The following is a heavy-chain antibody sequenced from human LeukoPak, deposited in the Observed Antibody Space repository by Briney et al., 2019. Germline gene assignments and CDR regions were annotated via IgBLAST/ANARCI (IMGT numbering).Heavy chain of an antibody. D-gene: IGHD1-20*01. V-gene: IGHV3-7*04. CDR1: GFTFSNYE. CDR2: IKEDGSEK. Sequence: GGSLRLSCAASGFTFSNYELNWVRQAPGKGLEWVANIKEDGSEKNYVDSVKGRFTISRDNAENSLYPQMNSLRAEDTAVYYCARDGFNWNDLDSWGQGTLVTVSS. CDR3: ARDGFNWNDLDS. J-gene: IGHJ4*02.